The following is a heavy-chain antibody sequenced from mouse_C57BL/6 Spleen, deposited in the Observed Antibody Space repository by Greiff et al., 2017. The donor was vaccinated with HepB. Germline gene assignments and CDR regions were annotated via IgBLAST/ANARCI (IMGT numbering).Heavy chain of an antibody. CDR3: ARGLLQGLYYAMDY. D-gene: IGHD3-3*01. J-gene: IGHJ4*01. Sequence: VQLKQSGPELVKPGASVKISCKASGYSFTDYNMNWVKQSNGKSLEWIGVINPNYGTTSYNQKFKGKATLTVDQSSSTAYMQLNSLTSEDSAVYYCARGLLQGLYYAMDYWGQGTSVTVSS. V-gene: IGHV1-39*01. CDR1: GYSFTDYN. CDR2: INPNYGTT.